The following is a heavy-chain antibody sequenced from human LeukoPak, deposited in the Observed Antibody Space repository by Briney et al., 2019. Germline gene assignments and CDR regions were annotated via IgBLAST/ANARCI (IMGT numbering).Heavy chain of an antibody. CDR2: MNPNSGNT. Sequence: ASVKVSCKASGYTFTSYDINWVRQATGQVLAWMGWMNPNSGNTGYAQKFQGRVTMTTTTSISTAYMALSSLRSEDTAVYYCARVHQDSGGPLNAWGQGTLVTVSS. CDR3: ARVHQDSGGPLNA. V-gene: IGHV1-8*01. D-gene: IGHD1-26*01. CDR1: GYTFTSYD. J-gene: IGHJ5*02.